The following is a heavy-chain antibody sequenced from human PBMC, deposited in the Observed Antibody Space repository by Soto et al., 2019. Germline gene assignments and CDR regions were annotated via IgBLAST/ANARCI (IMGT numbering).Heavy chain of an antibody. CDR3: AREGPGRVVVAASIKGYYFDY. CDR2: ISYDGSNK. V-gene: IGHV3-30-3*01. J-gene: IGHJ4*02. D-gene: IGHD2-15*01. Sequence: GGSLRLSCAASGFTFSSYAMHWVRQAPGKGLEWVAVISYDGSNKYYADSVKGRFTISRDNSKNTLYLQMNSLRAEDTAVYYCAREGPGRVVVAASIKGYYFDYWGQGTLVTVSS. CDR1: GFTFSSYA.